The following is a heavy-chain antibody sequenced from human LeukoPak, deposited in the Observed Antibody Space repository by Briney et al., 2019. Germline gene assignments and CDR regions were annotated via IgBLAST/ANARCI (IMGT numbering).Heavy chain of an antibody. V-gene: IGHV1-18*01. CDR3: AKSIKVALSGAYFDP. CDR2: ISAYNGNT. J-gene: IGHJ5*02. Sequence: ASVKVSCKASGYTFSNSGVSWLRQAPGQGLEWMGWISAYNGNTNYAQKIQDRVAMTTDTSTNTAYMELRSLRSDDTAVYYCAKSIKVALSGAYFDPWGQGTLVTVSS. D-gene: IGHD6-19*01. CDR1: GYTFSNSG.